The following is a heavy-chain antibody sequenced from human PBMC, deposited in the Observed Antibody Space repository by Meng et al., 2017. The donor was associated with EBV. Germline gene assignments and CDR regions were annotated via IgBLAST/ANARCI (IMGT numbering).Heavy chain of an antibody. CDR2: INGDGSST. D-gene: IGHD5-24*01. V-gene: IGHV3-74*01. CDR1: GFTIRTYW. J-gene: IGHJ5*02. CDR3: VGYNSWGS. Sequence: EVQLVEAGGGLVQPGGSLRLSCAASGFTIRTYWMHWVRQAPGKGLVWVSGINGDGSSTRYADSVMGRFTISRDNAKNTLYLQMNSLRADDTAVYYCVGYNSWGSWGQGTLVTVSS.